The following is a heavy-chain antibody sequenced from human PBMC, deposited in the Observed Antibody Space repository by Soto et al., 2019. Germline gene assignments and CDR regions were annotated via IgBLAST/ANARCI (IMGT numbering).Heavy chain of an antibody. J-gene: IGHJ3*02. V-gene: IGHV3-23*01. CDR1: GFTFSDSV. Sequence: PGGSLRLSCVGSGFTFSDSVMAWVRQAPGKGLQWLSAMSGDGRTHYAGSVTGRFTISRDNSKTTLYLQMNSLRAEDTAVYYCARRPDAFDIWGRGTMVTVSS. CDR3: ARRPDAFDI. CDR2: MSGDGRT.